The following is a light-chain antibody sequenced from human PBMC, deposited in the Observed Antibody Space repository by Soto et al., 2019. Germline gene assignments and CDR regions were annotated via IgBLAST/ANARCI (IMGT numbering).Light chain of an antibody. J-gene: IGLJ1*01. CDR2: EVT. Sequence: QSALTQPPSASGSPGQSVTISCTGTSGDVGGYYYVSWYQHHPGKVPKLIIYEVTKRPSGVPDRFSGSKSGNTASLTVSGLQAEDEADYSCMSYVGSNIFVFGTGTKVTVL. V-gene: IGLV2-8*01. CDR1: SGDVGGYYY. CDR3: MSYVGSNIFV.